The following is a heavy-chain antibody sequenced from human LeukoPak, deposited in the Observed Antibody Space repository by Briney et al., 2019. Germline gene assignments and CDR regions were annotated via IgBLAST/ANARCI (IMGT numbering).Heavy chain of an antibody. J-gene: IGHJ4*02. D-gene: IGHD6-19*01. CDR2: IYYSGST. V-gene: IGHV4-39*01. CDR3: ARQKGYSSGWYFDY. CDR1: GGSISSSSYY. Sequence: SETLSLTCTVSGGSISSSSYYWGWIRQPPGKGLEWIGSIYYSGSTYYNPSLKSRDTISVDTSKNQFSLKLSSVTAADTAVYYCARQKGYSSGWYFDYWGQGTLVTVSS.